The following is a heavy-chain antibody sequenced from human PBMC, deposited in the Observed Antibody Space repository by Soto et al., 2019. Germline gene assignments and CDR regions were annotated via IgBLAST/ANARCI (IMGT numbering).Heavy chain of an antibody. CDR1: GDRFTTFL. D-gene: IGHD1-26*01. V-gene: IGHV5-51*01. J-gene: IGHJ5*02. Sequence: PXESLKVLCQCSGDRFTTFLIGWVLQTPGKGLEWMGIIYPDDSDTKYSSSFQGQVTISADKSSSTAYLQWSSLRASDTAIYYCVRGKDALLLPNWFDPWGQGTLVTVSS. CDR2: IYPDDSDT. CDR3: VRGKDALLLPNWFDP.